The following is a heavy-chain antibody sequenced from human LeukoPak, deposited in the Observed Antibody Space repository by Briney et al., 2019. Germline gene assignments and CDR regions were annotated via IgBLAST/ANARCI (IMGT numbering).Heavy chain of an antibody. D-gene: IGHD1-26*01. CDR1: GYSITTNYY. J-gene: IGHJ6*03. V-gene: IGHV4-38-2*02. CDR3: VTPRSWELSDMAV. Sequence: SETLSLTCTVSGYSITTNYYWAWIRQSPGTGLDWIGSVYHNGETYYNPSLKSRVIISVDTSKNEFSLRLTSVTAADTAVYYCVTPRSWELSDMAVWGKGTTLIVSS. CDR2: VYHNGET.